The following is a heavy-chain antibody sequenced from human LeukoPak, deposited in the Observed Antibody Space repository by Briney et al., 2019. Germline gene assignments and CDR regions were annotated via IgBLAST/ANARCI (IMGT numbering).Heavy chain of an antibody. D-gene: IGHD4-17*01. CDR3: ARVRGTVTSGDY. CDR1: GYTFTGYY. V-gene: IGHV1-2*02. CDR2: INPNSGGT. J-gene: IGHJ4*02. Sequence: ASVKVSCKASGYTFTGYYMHWVRQAPGQGLEWMGWINPNSGGTNYAQKFQGRVTMTRDTSISTAYMELSRLRSDDTAVYCCARVRGTVTSGDYWGQGTLVTVSS.